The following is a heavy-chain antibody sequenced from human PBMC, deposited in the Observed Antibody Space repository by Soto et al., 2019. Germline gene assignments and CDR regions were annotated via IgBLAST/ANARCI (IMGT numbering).Heavy chain of an antibody. CDR1: GFTFSTYG. J-gene: IGHJ4*02. Sequence: GGSLRLSCSASGFTFSTYGMNWVRQAPGKGLEWVSYLSTTGDIYYADSVKGRFTISRDNAKNSLYLQMNSLRAEDTAVYYCARDLASTTIPNYWGQGTLVTVSS. V-gene: IGHV3-21*05. D-gene: IGHD4-17*01. CDR3: ARDLASTTIPNY. CDR2: LSTTGDI.